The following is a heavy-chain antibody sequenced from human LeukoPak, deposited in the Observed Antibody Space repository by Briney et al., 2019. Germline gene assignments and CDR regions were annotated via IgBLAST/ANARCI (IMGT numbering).Heavy chain of an antibody. J-gene: IGHJ4*02. Sequence: ASVKVSCKASRYIFTSYYMNWVRQAPGQGLEWMGIINPSGGDTRYAQKFQGRVTMTRDTSTNTVYMELSSLRSEDTAVYYCARDGVYGVSYGPRGYFFDYWGQGTLVTVSS. V-gene: IGHV1-46*01. CDR3: ARDGVYGVSYGPRGYFFDY. D-gene: IGHD1-26*01. CDR2: INPSGGDT. CDR1: RYIFTSYY.